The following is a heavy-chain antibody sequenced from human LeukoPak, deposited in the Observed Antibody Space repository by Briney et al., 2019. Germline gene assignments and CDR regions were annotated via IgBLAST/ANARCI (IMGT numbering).Heavy chain of an antibody. D-gene: IGHD2-2*01. Sequence: ASVKVSCKASGYTFTGYYMHWVRQAPGQGLEWMGRINPNSGGTNYAQKFQGRVTMTRDTSISTAYMELSRQRSDDTAVYYCARENIVVVPAALDYWGQGTLVTVSS. CDR3: ARENIVVVPAALDY. J-gene: IGHJ4*02. CDR1: GYTFTGYY. V-gene: IGHV1-2*06. CDR2: INPNSGGT.